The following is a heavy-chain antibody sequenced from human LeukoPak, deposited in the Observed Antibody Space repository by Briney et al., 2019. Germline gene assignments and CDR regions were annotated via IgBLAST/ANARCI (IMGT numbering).Heavy chain of an antibody. D-gene: IGHD2/OR15-2a*01. Sequence: GGSLRLSCAASGFTFSSYAMHWVRQAPGKGLEWVAVISYDGSNKYYADSVEGRFTISRDNSKNTLYLQMNSLRAEDTAVYYCARDTLLSYYFDYWGQGTLVTVSS. CDR3: ARDTLLSYYFDY. CDR1: GFTFSSYA. CDR2: ISYDGSNK. V-gene: IGHV3-30-3*01. J-gene: IGHJ4*02.